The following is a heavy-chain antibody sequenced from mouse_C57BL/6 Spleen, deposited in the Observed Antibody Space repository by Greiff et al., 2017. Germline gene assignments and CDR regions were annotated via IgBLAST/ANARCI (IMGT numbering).Heavy chain of an antibody. CDR1: GYTFTSYW. Sequence: VQLQQPGAELVKPGASVKMSCKASGYTFTSYWITWVKPRPGQGLEWIGDIYPGSGSTNYNEKLKSKATLTVDTSTSTAYLQLSSLTSEDSAVYYCANMVTTGYWGQGTTLTVSS. CDR3: ANMVTTGY. J-gene: IGHJ2*01. CDR2: IYPGSGST. V-gene: IGHV1-55*01. D-gene: IGHD2-2*01.